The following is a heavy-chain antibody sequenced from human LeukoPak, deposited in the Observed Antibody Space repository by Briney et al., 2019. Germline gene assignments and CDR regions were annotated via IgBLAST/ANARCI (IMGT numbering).Heavy chain of an antibody. CDR2: IIPIFGTA. CDR1: GGTFSSYA. V-gene: IGHV1-69*05. Sequence: SVKVSRKASGGTFSSYAISWVRQAPGQGLEWMGGIIPIFGTANYAQKFQGRVTITTDESTSTAYMELSSLRSEDTAVYYCARDPQVRGVMGRHNWFDPWGQGTLVTVSS. D-gene: IGHD3-10*01. J-gene: IGHJ5*02. CDR3: ARDPQVRGVMGRHNWFDP.